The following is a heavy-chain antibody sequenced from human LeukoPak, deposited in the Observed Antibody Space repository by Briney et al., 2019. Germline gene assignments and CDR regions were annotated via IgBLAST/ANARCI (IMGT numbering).Heavy chain of an antibody. Sequence: GRSLRLSCAASGFTFDNYAMHWVRQAPGKGLEWLSIISWNSGYIGYADSVKGRFTISRDNAKKSLDLQMNSLRAEDTAFYYCAKVRGTYSSGYFFDYWGQGTLVTVSS. CDR1: GFTFDNYA. J-gene: IGHJ4*02. V-gene: IGHV3-9*01. CDR3: AKVRGTYSSGYFFDY. D-gene: IGHD6-19*01. CDR2: ISWNSGYI.